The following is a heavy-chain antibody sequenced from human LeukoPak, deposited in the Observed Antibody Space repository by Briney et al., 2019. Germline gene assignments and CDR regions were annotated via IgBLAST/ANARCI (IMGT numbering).Heavy chain of an antibody. CDR1: EFTFSVYT. D-gene: IGHD3-3*01. CDR2: ISPSSSSI. J-gene: IGHJ5*02. V-gene: IGHV3-21*01. Sequence: GGSLRLSCTASEFTFSVYTMNWVRQAPGKGLEWVSSISPSSSSIYYADSVRGRFTVSRDNAKKSLSLQMNSLRVEDTAIYYCARETYNDFWSGLNWFDPWGQGTLVTVSS. CDR3: ARETYNDFWSGLNWFDP.